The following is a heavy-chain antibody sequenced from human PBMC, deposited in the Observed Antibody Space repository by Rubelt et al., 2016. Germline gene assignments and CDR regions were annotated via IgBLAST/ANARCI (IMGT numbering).Heavy chain of an antibody. V-gene: IGHV3-73*01. CDR3: AREHHDFWSGYSTQNFDY. Sequence: HWVRQASGKGLEWVGRIRSKANSYATAYAASVKGRFTISRDDSKNTAYLQMNSLKIEDTAVYYCAREHHDFWSGYSTQNFDYWGQGTLVTVSS. CDR2: IRSKANSYAT. J-gene: IGHJ4*02. D-gene: IGHD3-3*01.